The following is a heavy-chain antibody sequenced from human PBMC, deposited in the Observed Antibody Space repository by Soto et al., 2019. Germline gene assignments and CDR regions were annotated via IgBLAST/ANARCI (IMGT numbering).Heavy chain of an antibody. CDR3: AKGVRSVGCPVYYYYYMDV. CDR1: GFTFSSYA. J-gene: IGHJ6*03. Sequence: EVQLFESGGGLVQPGGSLRLSCAASGFTFSSYAMSWVRQAPGKGLEWVSAISGSGGSTYYADSVKGQFTNSRDNSKNTRHLQMHSLRAEDTSVYYCAKGVRSVGCPVYYYYYMDVWAKGNTVTVSS. V-gene: IGHV3-23*01. CDR2: ISGSGGST. D-gene: IGHD1-26*01.